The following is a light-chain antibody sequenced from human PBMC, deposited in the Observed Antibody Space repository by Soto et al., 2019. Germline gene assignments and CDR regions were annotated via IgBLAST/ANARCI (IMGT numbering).Light chain of an antibody. V-gene: IGLV4-60*02. CDR1: SGHSSYI. CDR2: LEGSGSY. J-gene: IGLJ1*01. CDR3: ETWDSNTYV. Sequence: QSVLTQSSSASASLGSSVKLTCTLSSGHSSYIIAWHQQQPGKAPRYLMKLEGSGSYNTGSGVPDRFSGSSSGADRYLTISNLQFEGEADYYCETWDSNTYVFGTGTKVTVL.